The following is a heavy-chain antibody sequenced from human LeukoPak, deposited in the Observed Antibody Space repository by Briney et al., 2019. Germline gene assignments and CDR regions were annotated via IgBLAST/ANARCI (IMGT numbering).Heavy chain of an antibody. Sequence: GGSLRLSCAASGFTFSSYEMNWVRQAPGKGLEWVSYTSSSGSTIYYADSVKGRFTISRDNAKNSLYLQMNSLRAEDTAVYYCAELGITMIGGVWGKGTTVTVSS. J-gene: IGHJ6*04. V-gene: IGHV3-48*03. D-gene: IGHD3-10*02. CDR1: GFTFSSYE. CDR2: TSSSGSTI. CDR3: AELGITMIGGV.